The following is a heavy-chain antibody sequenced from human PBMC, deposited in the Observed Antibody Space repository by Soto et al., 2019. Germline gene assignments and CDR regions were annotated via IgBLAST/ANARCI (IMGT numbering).Heavy chain of an antibody. CDR2: VYYNENT. D-gene: IGHD2-15*01. CDR1: GDIITSRDYY. CDR3: ATASAAVYARSGSFDI. V-gene: IGHV4-39*01. J-gene: IGHJ3*02. Sequence: QLQLQESGPGLVTPSGTLSLTCTVSGDIITSRDYYWGWLRRPPGKGLEWIGTVYYNENTYYGPSLKSRVPIFLATSRGQISLTLKSVTASDTAEYFCATASAAVYARSGSFDIWGQGTMVSVSS.